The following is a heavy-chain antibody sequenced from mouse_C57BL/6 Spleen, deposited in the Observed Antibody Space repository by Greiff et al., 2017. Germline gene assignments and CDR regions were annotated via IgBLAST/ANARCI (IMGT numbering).Heavy chain of an antibody. D-gene: IGHD1-1*01. CDR2: IYPGNSDT. Sequence: EVQLQQSGTVLARPGASVKMSCKTSGYTFTSYWMHWVKQRPGQGLEWIGAIYPGNSDTSYNQKFKGKAKLTAVTSASTAYMELSSLTNEDSAVYYCTRRRVGSPLYYFDYWGQGTTLTVSS. J-gene: IGHJ2*01. V-gene: IGHV1-5*01. CDR1: GYTFTSYW. CDR3: TRRRVGSPLYYFDY.